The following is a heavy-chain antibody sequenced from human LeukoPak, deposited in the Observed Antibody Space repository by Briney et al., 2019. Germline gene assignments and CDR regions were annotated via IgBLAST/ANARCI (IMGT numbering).Heavy chain of an antibody. CDR1: GFTFSSYS. CDR2: ISSSSSTI. D-gene: IGHD3-16*01. CDR3: AKVVGDWSNFEY. J-gene: IGHJ4*02. V-gene: IGHV3-48*04. Sequence: PGGSLRLSCAASGFTFSSYSMNWVRQAPGKGLEWVSYISSSSSTIYYADSVKGRFTISRDNAKNTLYLQMNSLRADDTALYYCAKVVGDWSNFEYWGQGTLVTVSS.